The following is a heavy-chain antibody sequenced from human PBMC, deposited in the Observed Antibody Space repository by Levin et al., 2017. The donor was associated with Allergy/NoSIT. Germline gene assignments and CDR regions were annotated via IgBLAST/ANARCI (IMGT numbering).Heavy chain of an antibody. Sequence: GESLKISCKASGYKFVNSWITWVRQMPGKGLEWMGRIDPSDSYTNYSPSFQGHVTFSIDKSTTTAYLQWSSLMASDTAMYYCARPDGGSAFHPLDDWGQEPWSPSLQ. D-gene: IGHD3-3*02. CDR1: GYKFVNSW. CDR2: IDPSDSYT. V-gene: IGHV5-10-1*01. J-gene: IGHJ4*01. CDR3: ARPDGGSAFHPLDD.